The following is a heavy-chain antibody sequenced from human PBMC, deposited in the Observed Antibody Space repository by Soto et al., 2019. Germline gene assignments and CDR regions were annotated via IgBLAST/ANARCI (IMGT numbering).Heavy chain of an antibody. Sequence: ASVKVSCKASGYTFTSYGISWVRQAPGQGLEWMGWISAYNGNTNYAQKLQGRVTMTTDTSTSTAYMELRSLRSDDTAVYYCARDRTGTTWPGWFDPRGQGTLVTVSS. V-gene: IGHV1-18*01. CDR2: ISAYNGNT. J-gene: IGHJ5*02. D-gene: IGHD1-7*01. CDR3: ARDRTGTTWPGWFDP. CDR1: GYTFTSYG.